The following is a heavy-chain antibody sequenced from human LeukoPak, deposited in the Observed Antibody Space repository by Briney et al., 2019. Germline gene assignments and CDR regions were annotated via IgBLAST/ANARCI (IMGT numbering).Heavy chain of an antibody. CDR3: ARLTIILTGLAPYYFDY. Sequence: PSETLSLTCTVSGGSISSSSYYWGWIRQPPGKGLEWIGSIYYSGSTYYNPSLKSRVTISVDTSENQFSLKLSSVTAADTAVYYCARLTIILTGLAPYYFDYWGQGTLVTVSS. V-gene: IGHV4-39*01. J-gene: IGHJ4*02. CDR2: IYYSGST. D-gene: IGHD3-9*01. CDR1: GGSISSSSYY.